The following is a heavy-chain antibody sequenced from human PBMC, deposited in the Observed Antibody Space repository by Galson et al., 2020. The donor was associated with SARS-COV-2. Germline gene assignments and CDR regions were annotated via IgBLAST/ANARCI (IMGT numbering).Heavy chain of an antibody. J-gene: IGHJ3*02. CDR1: GFTYTSSA. CDR3: AAPSCSSTSCYDAFDI. Sequence: SVKVSCKAFGFTYTSSAVQWVRQARGQRLEWIGWIVVGSGNTNYAQKFQERVTITRDMSTSTAYMELSSLRSEDTAVYYCAAPSCSSTSCYDAFDIWGQGTMVTVSS. D-gene: IGHD2-2*01. CDR2: IVVGSGNT. V-gene: IGHV1-58*01.